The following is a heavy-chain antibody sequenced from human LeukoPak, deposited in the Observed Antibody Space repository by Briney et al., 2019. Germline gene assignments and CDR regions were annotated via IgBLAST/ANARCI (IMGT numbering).Heavy chain of an antibody. J-gene: IGHJ4*02. CDR1: GFTFDDYA. Sequence: GGSLRLSCAASGFTFDDYAMHWVRQAPGKGLEWVSGISWNSGSIGYADSVKGRFTISRDNAKNSLYLQMNSLRAEDTALYYCAKDKVRGVILGPYYFDYWGQGTLVTVSS. V-gene: IGHV3-9*01. CDR3: AKDKVRGVILGPYYFDY. CDR2: ISWNSGSI. D-gene: IGHD3-10*01.